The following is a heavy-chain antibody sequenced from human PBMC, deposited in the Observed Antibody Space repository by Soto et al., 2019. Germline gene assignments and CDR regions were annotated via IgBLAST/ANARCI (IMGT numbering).Heavy chain of an antibody. CDR3: TTDSLRFLEWLIDY. D-gene: IGHD3-3*01. CDR2: IKSKTDGGTT. CDR1: GFTFSNAW. V-gene: IGHV3-15*07. Sequence: EVQLVESGGGLVKPGGSLRLSCAASGFTFSNAWMNWVRQAPGKGLXWVGRIKSKTDGGTTDYAAPVKGRFTISRDDSKNTLYLQMNSLKTEDTAVYYCTTDSLRFLEWLIDYWGQGTLVTVSS. J-gene: IGHJ4*02.